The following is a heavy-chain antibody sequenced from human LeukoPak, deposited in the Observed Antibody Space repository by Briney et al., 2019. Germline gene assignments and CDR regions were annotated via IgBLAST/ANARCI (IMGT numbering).Heavy chain of an antibody. D-gene: IGHD1-26*01. CDR2: ISSSGSTI. J-gene: IGHJ4*02. CDR3: ARDPDNIEGANFHY. Sequence: GGSLRLSCAASGFTFSDYYMSWIRQAPGKGLEWVSYISSSGSTIYYADSVKGRFTISRDNAKNSLYLQMNSLRAEDTAVCYCARDPDNIEGANFHYWGRGTLVTVSS. CDR1: GFTFSDYY. V-gene: IGHV3-11*04.